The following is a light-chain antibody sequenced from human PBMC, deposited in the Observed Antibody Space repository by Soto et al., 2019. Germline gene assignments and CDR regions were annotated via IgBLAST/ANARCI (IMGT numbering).Light chain of an antibody. Sequence: DIQMTQSPSTLSASVGDRVIITCRASQSISNWLAWYQQKPGKAPKLLIYKASSLEGGVPSRFSGSGSGTEFTLTISSLQPDDFSTYYCQQYNSYSFGQGTNVEIK. J-gene: IGKJ1*01. CDR3: QQYNSYS. V-gene: IGKV1-5*03. CDR2: KAS. CDR1: QSISNW.